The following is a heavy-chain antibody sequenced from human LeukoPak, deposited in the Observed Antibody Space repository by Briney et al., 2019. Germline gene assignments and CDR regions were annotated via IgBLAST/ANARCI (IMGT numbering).Heavy chain of an antibody. Sequence: GGSLRLSCAASGFTFGIYAMSWVRQAPGQGLDWVSAISARDGSTYYADSVKGRFTISRDNPKNTLYLQMNSLRAEDTAVYYCVTETGWLFDFWGQGTLVTVSS. CDR1: GFTFGIYA. V-gene: IGHV3-23*01. CDR2: ISARDGST. J-gene: IGHJ4*02. D-gene: IGHD3-9*01. CDR3: VTETGWLFDF.